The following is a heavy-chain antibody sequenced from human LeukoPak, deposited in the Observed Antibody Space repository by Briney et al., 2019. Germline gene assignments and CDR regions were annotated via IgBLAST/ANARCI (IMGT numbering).Heavy chain of an antibody. CDR2: ISSSGNTI. V-gene: IGHV3-48*03. CDR1: GFTFSSYQ. CDR3: ARDRPDYYDSSGYTYSYYYMDV. J-gene: IGHJ6*03. Sequence: GGSLRLSCAASGFTFSSYQMKWVRQAPGKGLEWASYISSSGNTIHYADSVKGRFTISRDNAKNSLYLQMNSLRAEDTAVYYCARDRPDYYDSSGYTYSYYYMDVWGKGTTVTVSS. D-gene: IGHD3-22*01.